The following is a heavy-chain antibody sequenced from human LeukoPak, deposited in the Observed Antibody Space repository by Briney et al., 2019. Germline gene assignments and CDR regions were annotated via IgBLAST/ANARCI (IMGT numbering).Heavy chain of an antibody. V-gene: IGHV2-70*11. Sequence: SGPALVKPTQTLTLTCTFSGFSLSTSGMCVSWIRQPPGKALEWLARIDWDDDKYYSTSLKTRLTISKDTSKNQVVLTMTNMDPVDTATYYCARLPIAAAWYYFGYWGQGTLVTVSS. J-gene: IGHJ4*02. CDR2: IDWDDDK. CDR3: ARLPIAAAWYYFGY. D-gene: IGHD6-13*01. CDR1: GFSLSTSGMC.